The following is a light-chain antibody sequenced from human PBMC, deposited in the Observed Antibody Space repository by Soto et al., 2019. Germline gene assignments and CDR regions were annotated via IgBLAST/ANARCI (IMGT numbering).Light chain of an antibody. CDR1: QSVRSN. CDR3: QQDNTWPPLT. J-gene: IGKJ4*01. Sequence: EIVMTQSPATLSVSPGERATLSCRASQSVRSNLAWYQQKPGQAPRLLIYGASTRATGIPARFSGSGSGTEFTHTISSLQSEDFAVYYCQQDNTWPPLTFGGGTKVEIK. CDR2: GAS. V-gene: IGKV3-15*01.